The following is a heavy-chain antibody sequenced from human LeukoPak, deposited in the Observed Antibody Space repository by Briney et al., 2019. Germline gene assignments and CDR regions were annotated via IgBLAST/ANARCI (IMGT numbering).Heavy chain of an antibody. J-gene: IGHJ4*02. CDR3: ARDFDDVNGDSYYIPDY. V-gene: IGHV3-30*02. D-gene: IGHD2-21*02. CDR1: GFNFSRNG. CDR2: IRYDGSKK. Sequence: PGGSLRLSCAASGFNFSRNGMHWVRQAPGKGLEWVAFIRYDGSKKFYGDSVRGRFTISRDNSKNTLYLQMNSLRDEDTAVYSCARDFDDVNGDSYYIPDYWGQGMLVTVSS.